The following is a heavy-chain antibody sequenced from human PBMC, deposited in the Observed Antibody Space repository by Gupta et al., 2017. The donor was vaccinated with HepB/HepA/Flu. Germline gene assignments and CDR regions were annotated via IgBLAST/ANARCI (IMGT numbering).Heavy chain of an antibody. J-gene: IGHJ4*02. CDR1: GGSVSNKTYF. D-gene: IGHD2-21*01. Sequence: QLQLQESGPGVVKPSETLSLTCAVSGGSVSNKTYFWGWIRHSPGKEPEWIGSISHNGYTYFSPSFKSRVFMSVDTSKNQVSLNLSSVTAADTAFYYCARHKYVEVVVALWDHWGQGTLVTVSS. CDR2: ISHNGYT. V-gene: IGHV4-39*01. CDR3: ARHKYVEVVVALWDH.